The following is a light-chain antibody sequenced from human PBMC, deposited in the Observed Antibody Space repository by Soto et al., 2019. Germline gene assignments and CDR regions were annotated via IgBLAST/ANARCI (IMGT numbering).Light chain of an antibody. Sequence: VMTQTPLSSPVTLGQPASISCRSSQSLLLSDGTTYLSWLQQRPGQPPRLLIYSVSNRLSGVPDRFSGSGAGTDFTLRITRVEAEDVGVYYCMQATQYPPYTFGQGTKLEI. V-gene: IGKV2-24*01. CDR1: QSLLLSDGTTY. CDR2: SVS. J-gene: IGKJ2*01. CDR3: MQATQYPPYT.